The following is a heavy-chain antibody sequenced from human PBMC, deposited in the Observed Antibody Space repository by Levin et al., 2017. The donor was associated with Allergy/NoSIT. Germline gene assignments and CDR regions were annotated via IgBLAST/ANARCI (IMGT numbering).Heavy chain of an antibody. V-gene: IGHV3-30*18. CDR2: ITSDGSYK. CDR1: GFSFSTFG. J-gene: IGHJ6*03. Sequence: GESLKISCSASGFSFSTFGIYWVRQAPGKGLEWVALITSDGSYKSYADSVKGRFTISRDNSKNTLYLQMNSLRHEDTALYYCTKGGDMDVWGKGTTVTVSS. CDR3: TKGGDMDV.